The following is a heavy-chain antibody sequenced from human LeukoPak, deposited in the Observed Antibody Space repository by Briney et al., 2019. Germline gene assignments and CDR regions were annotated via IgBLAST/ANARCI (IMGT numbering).Heavy chain of an antibody. Sequence: GASVKVSCKASGYTFTGYYMHWVRRAPGQGLEWMGWINPNSGGTNYAQKFQGRVTMTRDTSISTAYMELSRLRSDDTAVYYCARDLSITMIVVVITPWFDPWGQGTLVTVSS. CDR1: GYTFTGYY. CDR2: INPNSGGT. V-gene: IGHV1-2*02. CDR3: ARDLSITMIVVVITPWFDP. J-gene: IGHJ5*02. D-gene: IGHD3-22*01.